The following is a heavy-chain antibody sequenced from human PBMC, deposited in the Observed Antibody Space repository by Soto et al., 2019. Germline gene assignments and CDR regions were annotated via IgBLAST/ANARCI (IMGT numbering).Heavy chain of an antibody. CDR3: ARIASYDSSPLAGYYYVIDF. J-gene: IGHJ6*02. CDR2: IIDSGGST. Sequence: GSLRLSCAASGFTFSSCAMGWVRQAPGKGLEWVSDIIDSGGSTYYADSVKGRFTISRDNAKNSLYLQMNSLRDEDTAVYYCARIASYDSSPLAGYYYVIDFWGQGSTVTGSS. CDR1: GFTFSSCA. V-gene: IGHV3-23*01. D-gene: IGHD3-22*01.